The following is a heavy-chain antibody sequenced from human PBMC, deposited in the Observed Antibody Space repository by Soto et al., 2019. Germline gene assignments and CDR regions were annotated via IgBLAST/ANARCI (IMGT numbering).Heavy chain of an antibody. Sequence: SETLSLTCAVSGGSINSDKWLSWVRQPPGKGLEWIGEVHRSGSTNSNPSLKSRVTISVDKSQNHFSLKLTSLTAADTAVYYCARRDYYDSTGYFEDWGQGTPVTVS. V-gene: IGHV4-4*02. J-gene: IGHJ4*02. CDR2: VHRSGST. D-gene: IGHD3-22*01. CDR1: GGSINSDKW. CDR3: ARRDYYDSTGYFED.